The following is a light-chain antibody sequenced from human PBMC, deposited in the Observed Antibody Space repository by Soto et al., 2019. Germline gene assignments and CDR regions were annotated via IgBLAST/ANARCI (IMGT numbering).Light chain of an antibody. CDR3: SSESIISTLRHV. CDR2: ELS. Sequence: QSALTQPASVSGSPGQSFTISFTGTSXDVGGYNYVSWYQQHPGKAPKVMIFELSNRPSGVSNRFSGSKSGNTASLTISVLQADDEACYYCSSESIISTLRHVFGTGTKVTV. V-gene: IGLV2-14*01. CDR1: SXDVGGYNY. J-gene: IGLJ1*01.